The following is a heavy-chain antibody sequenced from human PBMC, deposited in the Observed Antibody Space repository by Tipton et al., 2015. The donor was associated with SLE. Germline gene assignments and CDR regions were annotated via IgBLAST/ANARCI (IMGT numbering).Heavy chain of an antibody. V-gene: IGHV4-34*01. CDR3: ARVAVDSYSSSWSEYFQH. CDR2: INHSGST. Sequence: TLSLTCAVYGGSFSGYYWSWIRQPPGKGLEWIGEINHSGSTNYNPSLKSRVTISVDTSKNQFSLKLSSVTAADTAVYYCARVAVDSYSSSWSEYFQHWGQGTLVTVSS. J-gene: IGHJ1*01. CDR1: GGSFSGYY. D-gene: IGHD6-13*01.